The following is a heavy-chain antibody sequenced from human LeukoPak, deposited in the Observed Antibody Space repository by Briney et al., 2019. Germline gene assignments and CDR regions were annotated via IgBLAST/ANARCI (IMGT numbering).Heavy chain of an antibody. Sequence: SATVSCKASGGTFSSYAISWVRQAPGQGLEWMGRIIPILGIANYAQKFQGRVTITADKSTSTAYMELSSLRSEDTAVYYCARDRIAASGTWYYGMDVWGQGTTVTVSS. D-gene: IGHD6-13*01. CDR3: ARDRIAASGTWYYGMDV. CDR2: IIPILGIA. CDR1: GGTFSSYA. V-gene: IGHV1-69*10. J-gene: IGHJ6*02.